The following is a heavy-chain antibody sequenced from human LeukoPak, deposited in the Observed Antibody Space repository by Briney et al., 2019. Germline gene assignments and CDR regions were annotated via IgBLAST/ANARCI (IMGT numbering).Heavy chain of an antibody. Sequence: GGSLRLSCAASGFTFSSYSMNWVRQAPGKGLEWVAYIRRSGDPIYYADSVKGRFTISRDNAKNSLYLQMNSLRDEDTAVYYCVRDPDALDYWGPGTPVTVSS. CDR1: GFTFSSYS. J-gene: IGHJ4*02. CDR2: IRRSGDPI. V-gene: IGHV3-48*02. CDR3: VRDPDALDY.